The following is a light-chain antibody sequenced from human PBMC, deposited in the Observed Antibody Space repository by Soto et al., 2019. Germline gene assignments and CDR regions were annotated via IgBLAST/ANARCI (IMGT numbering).Light chain of an antibody. CDR2: EVT. V-gene: IGLV2-14*01. Sequence: QSALTQPVSVSGSPGQSITISCTGSSSDVGAHYFVSWYQHRPGKAPKLILYEVTTRPSGISSRFSGSKSGNTASLTISGLQADDEAYYYCSSYTSTNTPYVFGTGTKVTVL. J-gene: IGLJ1*01. CDR3: SSYTSTNTPYV. CDR1: SSDVGAHYF.